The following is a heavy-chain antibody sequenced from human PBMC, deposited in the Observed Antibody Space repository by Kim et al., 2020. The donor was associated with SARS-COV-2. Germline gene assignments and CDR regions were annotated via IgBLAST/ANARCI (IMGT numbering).Heavy chain of an antibody. CDR2: ISSNGGST. Sequence: GGSLRLSCSASGFTFSSYAIHWVRQAPGKGLEYVSAISSNGGSTYYADSVKGRFTISRDNSKNTLYLQMSSLRPEDTAVYYCVKEGRGWRAPQDYWGQGTLVTVSS. D-gene: IGHD6-19*01. CDR3: VKEGRGWRAPQDY. CDR1: GFTFSSYA. V-gene: IGHV3-64D*09. J-gene: IGHJ4*02.